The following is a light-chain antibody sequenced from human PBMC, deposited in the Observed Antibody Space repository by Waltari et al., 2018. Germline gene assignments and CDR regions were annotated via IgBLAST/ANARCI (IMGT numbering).Light chain of an antibody. CDR2: WAS. CDR1: QSIFYSSSNKDY. V-gene: IGKV4-1*01. CDR3: QQYYSSPPWT. J-gene: IGKJ1*01. Sequence: DIVMTQSPDSLAVSLGERATINCKSSQSIFYSSSNKDYLAWYQQKPGQPPKLLIYWASARESGVPDRFSGSGSGTDFTLTISSLQDEDVAVYYCQQYYSSPPWTFGQGTNVEIK.